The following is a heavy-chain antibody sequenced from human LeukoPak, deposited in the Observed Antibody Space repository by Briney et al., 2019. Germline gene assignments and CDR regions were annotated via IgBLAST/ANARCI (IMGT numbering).Heavy chain of an antibody. CDR2: IYASGST. CDR1: GGSLSRGSYN. Sequence: SETLCLTCAVSGGSLSRGSYNCGWGRPPAGTGLEWVMRIYASGSTSYNPSLKSRVTISVDTSKNQFSLKLSSVTAADTAVYYCARGFLSGSASAAFDIWGQGTMVTVSS. D-gene: IGHD3-3*01. V-gene: IGHV4-61*02. CDR3: ARGFLSGSASAAFDI. J-gene: IGHJ3*02.